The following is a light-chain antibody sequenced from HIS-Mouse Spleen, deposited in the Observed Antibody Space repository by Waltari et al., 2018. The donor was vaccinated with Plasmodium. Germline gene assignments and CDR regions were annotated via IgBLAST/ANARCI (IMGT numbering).Light chain of an antibody. J-gene: IGLJ2*01. CDR3: SSYAGSNNLV. CDR2: EVS. Sequence: QSALTQPPSASGSPGQSVTISCTGTSSDVGGYNYVSWYQQHPGKAPKLMIYEVSKRPSGVTGGFSGSKSGNTASLAVSGLQAEDEADYYCSSYAGSNNLVFGGGTKLTVL. CDR1: SSDVGGYNY. V-gene: IGLV2-8*01.